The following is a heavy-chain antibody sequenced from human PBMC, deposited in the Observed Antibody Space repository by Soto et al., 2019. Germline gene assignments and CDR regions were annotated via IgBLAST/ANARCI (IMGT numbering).Heavy chain of an antibody. CDR1: GYSFTSYG. V-gene: IGHV1-18*01. J-gene: IGHJ6*02. D-gene: IGHD3-3*02. CDR3: ARDYHLAPRHGYGIDV. CDR2: ISPYTDKT. Sequence: QVQLVQSGAEVRKPGASVKVSCKTSGYSFTSYGISWVRQAPGQGLEWMAWISPYTDKTDYAQKFQGKVTLTTDTSTSTIYMHLRSLTSDDTAVYYCARDYHLAPRHGYGIDVWGQGTTVIVSS.